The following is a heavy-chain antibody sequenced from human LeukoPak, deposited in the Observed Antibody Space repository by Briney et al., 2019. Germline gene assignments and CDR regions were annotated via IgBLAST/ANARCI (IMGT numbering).Heavy chain of an antibody. Sequence: GRSLRLSCAASGFTFSSYAMHWVRQAPGKGLEWVAVISYDGSNKYYADSVRGRFTISRDNSKNTLYLQMNSLRAEDTAVYYCARDRSGSCPDYWGQGTLVTVSS. D-gene: IGHD1-1*01. J-gene: IGHJ4*02. CDR1: GFTFSSYA. CDR3: ARDRSGSCPDY. V-gene: IGHV3-30*04. CDR2: ISYDGSNK.